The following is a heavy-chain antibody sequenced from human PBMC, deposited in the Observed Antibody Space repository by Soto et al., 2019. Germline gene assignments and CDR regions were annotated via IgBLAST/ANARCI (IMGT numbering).Heavy chain of an antibody. CDR1: GFTFSSYG. V-gene: IGHV3-30*18. D-gene: IGHD3-3*01. Sequence: QVQLVESGGGVVQPGRSLRLSCAASGFTFSSYGMHWVRQAPGKGLEWVAVISYDGSNKYYADSVKGRFTISRDNSKNTLYLQMNSLRAEDTAVYYCAKTKGGDFWSGLGGMDVWGQGTTVTVSS. J-gene: IGHJ6*02. CDR2: ISYDGSNK. CDR3: AKTKGGDFWSGLGGMDV.